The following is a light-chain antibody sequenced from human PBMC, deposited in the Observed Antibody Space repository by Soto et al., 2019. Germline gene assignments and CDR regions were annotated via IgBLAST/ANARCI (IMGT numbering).Light chain of an antibody. V-gene: IGKV3-15*01. CDR2: GAS. J-gene: IGKJ5*01. Sequence: EIVMTQSPATLSVSPGERATLSCRASQSLSSNLAWYQQKPGQDPRLLISGASTRATGIPARLSGSESGTEFTLTISSLQSEDFAVYYCQHYNNWPPITFGQGTLLEIK. CDR3: QHYNNWPPIT. CDR1: QSLSSN.